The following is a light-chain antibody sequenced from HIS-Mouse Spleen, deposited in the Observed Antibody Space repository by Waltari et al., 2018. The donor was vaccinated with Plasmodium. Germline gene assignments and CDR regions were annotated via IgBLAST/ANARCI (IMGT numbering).Light chain of an antibody. CDR2: QDS. CDR3: QAWDSSTVV. V-gene: IGLV3-1*01. J-gene: IGLJ2*01. CDR1: KLGDNY. Sequence: SYELTQPPSVSVSPGQTASITCSGDKLGDNYACWYQQKPGQSPVLVIYQDSKRPSVIPERFSGSNSGNTATLTISGTQAMDEADYYCQAWDSSTVVFGGGTKLTVL.